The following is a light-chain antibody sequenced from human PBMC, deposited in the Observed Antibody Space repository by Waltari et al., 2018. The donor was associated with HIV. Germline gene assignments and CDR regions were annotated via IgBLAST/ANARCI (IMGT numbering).Light chain of an antibody. CDR1: TSNIGTNF. Sequence: QSVLTQPPSASGTPGQRVTISCSGSTSNIGTNFVNWFQHLPGTAPKFLIYSNNQRPSGVPDRVSGSKSGTSASLAISGLQSEDEADYYCQSYAPGGTLWLFGGGTKVTVL. CDR2: SNN. J-gene: IGLJ3*02. V-gene: IGLV1-44*01. CDR3: QSYAPGGTLWL.